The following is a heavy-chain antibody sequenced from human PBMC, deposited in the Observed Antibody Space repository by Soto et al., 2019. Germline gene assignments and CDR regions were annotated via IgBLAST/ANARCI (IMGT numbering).Heavy chain of an antibody. CDR1: GYTLTELS. J-gene: IGHJ6*03. CDR2: FDPEDGET. CDR3: ATALRYYYYYIDV. Sequence: ASVKVSCKVSGYTLTELSMHWVRQAPGKGLEWMGGFDPEDGETIYAQKFQGRVTMTEDTSTDTAYMELSSLRSEDTAVYYCATALRYYYYYIDVWGKRTTDTGSS. V-gene: IGHV1-24*01.